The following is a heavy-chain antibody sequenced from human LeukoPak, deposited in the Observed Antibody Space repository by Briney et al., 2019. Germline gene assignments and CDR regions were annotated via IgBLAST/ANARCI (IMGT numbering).Heavy chain of an antibody. CDR2: ISGSGGST. CDR3: AKDQIYYDSSGYYGLAEYFQH. CDR1: GFTFSSYA. V-gene: IGHV3-23*01. J-gene: IGHJ1*01. Sequence: LTGASVRLFCAASGFTFSSYAMSWVRQAPGKGLEWLSAISGSGGSTYYADSVKGRFTISRDNSKNTLYLQMNSLRAEDTAVYYCAKDQIYYDSSGYYGLAEYFQHWGQGTLVTVSS. D-gene: IGHD3-22*01.